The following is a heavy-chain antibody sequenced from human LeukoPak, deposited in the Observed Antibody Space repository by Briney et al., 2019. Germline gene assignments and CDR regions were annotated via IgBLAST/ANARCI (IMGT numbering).Heavy chain of an antibody. J-gene: IGHJ4*02. V-gene: IGHV4-59*01. CDR3: ARGHSSGWYGLYDY. CDR2: IYYSGST. D-gene: IGHD6-19*01. CDR1: GGSISSYY. Sequence: SETLSLTCTVSGGSISSYYWSWIRQPPGNGLEWIGYIYYSGSTNYNPSLKSRVTISVDTSKNQFSLKLSSVTAADTAVYYCARGHSSGWYGLYDYWGQGTLVTVSS.